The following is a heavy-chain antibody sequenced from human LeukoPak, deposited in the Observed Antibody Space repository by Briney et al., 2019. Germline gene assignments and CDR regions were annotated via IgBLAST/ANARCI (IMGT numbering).Heavy chain of an antibody. CDR3: ARTRTLPIAGGFDT. CDR2: INSDGSTT. J-gene: IGHJ5*02. Sequence: GGSLRLSCAASGFTFSTYWMHWVRQAPGKGLVWVSLINSDGSTTSYAGSVKGRFTISRENAKNTLYLQMNSLRAEDTAVYYCARTRTLPIAGGFDTWGQGSLVTVSS. V-gene: IGHV3-74*01. CDR1: GFTFSTYW. D-gene: IGHD3-16*01.